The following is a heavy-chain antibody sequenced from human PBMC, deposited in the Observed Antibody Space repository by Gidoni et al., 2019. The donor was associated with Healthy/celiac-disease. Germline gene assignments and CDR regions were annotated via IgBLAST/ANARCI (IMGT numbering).Heavy chain of an antibody. J-gene: IGHJ5*02. V-gene: IGHV4-4*02. CDR1: GGSISSSNW. D-gene: IGHD3-3*01. CDR2: IYHSGST. CDR3: ASHYDFWSNNWFDP. Sequence: QVQLQESGPGLVKPSGTLSPTCAVSGGSISSSNWWSWVRQPPGKGLEWIGDIYHSGSTNYNPSLKSRVTISVDKSKNQFSLKLSSVTAADTAVYYCASHYDFWSNNWFDPWGQGTLVTVSS.